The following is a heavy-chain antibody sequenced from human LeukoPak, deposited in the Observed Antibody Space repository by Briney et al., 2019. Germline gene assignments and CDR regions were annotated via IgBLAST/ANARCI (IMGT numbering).Heavy chain of an antibody. D-gene: IGHD5-24*01. CDR1: GFTFSSYD. V-gene: IGHV3-48*03. Sequence: GGSLRLSCAASGFTFSSYDMNWVRQAPGKGLEWVSYIDSSGSTKHYADPVKCRFTISRDNAKNSLYLQMNSLRAEDTAVYYCARTKEMATISYFDSWGQGTLVTVSS. CDR2: IDSSGSTK. CDR3: ARTKEMATISYFDS. J-gene: IGHJ4*02.